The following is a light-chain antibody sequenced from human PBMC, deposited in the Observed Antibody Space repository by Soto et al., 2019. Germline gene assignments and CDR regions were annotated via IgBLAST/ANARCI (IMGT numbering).Light chain of an antibody. J-gene: IGKJ1*01. CDR3: QKYDSAPWT. CDR2: SAS. CDR1: QGIGNS. V-gene: IGKV1-27*01. Sequence: IQMTQSPSSLSASVGDRFIITCRASQGIGNSLAWYQQKAGRVPKLLMHSASTLLSGVPSRFSGSGSGTDFTLTISSLQPEDVATYYCQKYDSAPWTFGQGTKVEIK.